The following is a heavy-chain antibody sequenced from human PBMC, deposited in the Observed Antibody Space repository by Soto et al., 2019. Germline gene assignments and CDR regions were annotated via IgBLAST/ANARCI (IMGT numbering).Heavy chain of an antibody. CDR1: GYRFTSYW. Sequence: PGESLKISCKGSGYRFTSYWIGWVRQMPGKGLEWMGIIYPGDSDTRYSPSFQGQVTISADKSISTAYLQWSSLKASDTAMYYCARRGYCSGGSCYNAXDIWGQGTMVTVSS. CDR3: ARRGYCSGGSCYNAXDI. J-gene: IGHJ3*02. D-gene: IGHD2-15*01. CDR2: IYPGDSDT. V-gene: IGHV5-51*01.